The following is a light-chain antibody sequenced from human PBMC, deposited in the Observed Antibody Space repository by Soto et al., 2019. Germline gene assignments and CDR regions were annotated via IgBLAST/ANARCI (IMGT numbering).Light chain of an antibody. CDR1: NSNIGSNP. J-gene: IGLJ2*01. CDR2: NSD. V-gene: IGLV1-44*01. Sequence: QSVLTQPPSASGTPGQRVTISCSGSNSNIGSNPVNWYQHFQGTATKLLIYNSDQRPSGVPDRVSGSKSGTSASLAISGLQSEDEADYYCATWDDSLSGVVFGGGTKLTVL. CDR3: ATWDDSLSGVV.